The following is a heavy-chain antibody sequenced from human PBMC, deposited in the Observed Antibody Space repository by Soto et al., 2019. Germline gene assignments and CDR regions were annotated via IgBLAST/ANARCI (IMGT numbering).Heavy chain of an antibody. Sequence: SETLSLTCAFYGGSFSGYYWSWIRQPPGKGLEWIGEINHSGSTNYNPSLKSRVTISVDASKNQFSLKLSSVTAADTAVYYCAGGYYDTEDAFDIWGQGTMVTVSS. J-gene: IGHJ3*02. CDR1: GGSFSGYY. CDR2: INHSGST. V-gene: IGHV4-34*01. D-gene: IGHD3-22*01. CDR3: AGGYYDTEDAFDI.